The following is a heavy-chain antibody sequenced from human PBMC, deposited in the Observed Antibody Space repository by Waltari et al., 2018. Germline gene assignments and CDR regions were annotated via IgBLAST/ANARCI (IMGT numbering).Heavy chain of an antibody. D-gene: IGHD1-26*01. V-gene: IGHV3-9*01. CDR2: INWNSADI. CDR3: VKDIGASYYFDN. Sequence: EVQLVESGGGLVQPGASLRLACEASGLTFDDFAMHWVRQSPGKGLEWVSGINWNSADITYAGSVKGRFTISRDNDKSSLYLQMNSLRAEDSAFYYCVKDIGASYYFDNWGPGTLVTVSS. J-gene: IGHJ4*02. CDR1: GLTFDDFA.